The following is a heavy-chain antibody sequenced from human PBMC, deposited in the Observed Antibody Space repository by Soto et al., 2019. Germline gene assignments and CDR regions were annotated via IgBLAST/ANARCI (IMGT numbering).Heavy chain of an antibody. CDR1: GFTVSSYG. J-gene: IGHJ6*03. V-gene: IGHV3-23*01. CDR2: ISGSGGNT. CDR3: AKAWKYSSDMDV. D-gene: IGHD1-1*01. Sequence: GGSLRLSCAASGFTVSSYGMSWVRQAPGKGLEWVSVISGSGGNTYYADSVKGRFTIFRDNSKNTLYLQMNSLRAEDTAVYYCAKAWKYSSDMDVWGKGTTVTVSS.